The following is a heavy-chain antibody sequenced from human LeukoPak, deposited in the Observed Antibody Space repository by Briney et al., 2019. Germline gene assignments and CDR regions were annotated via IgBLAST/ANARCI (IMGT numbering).Heavy chain of an antibody. CDR2: IYYSGST. D-gene: IGHD3-9*01. J-gene: IGHJ4*02. V-gene: IGHV4-39*01. CDR1: GGYISSTSYL. CDR3: ASGYFAADY. Sequence: PSETLSLTCTVSGGYISSTSYLWGWVRQPPGKGLEWIGSIYYSGSTYYNPAFKSRVTIFVDTSKTQFSLKLDSVTAADTAVYYCASGYFAADYWGQGTLVTVSS.